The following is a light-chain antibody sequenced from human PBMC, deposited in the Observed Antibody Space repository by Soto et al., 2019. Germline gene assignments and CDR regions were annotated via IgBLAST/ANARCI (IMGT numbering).Light chain of an antibody. V-gene: IGKV3-15*01. CDR2: GAS. J-gene: IGKJ1*01. Sequence: EIVMTQSPATLSVSPGERATLSCRASQSVSSNLAWYQQNPGQAPRLLIYGASTRATGIPARFSGSGSGTEFTLTISSLQSEDFAVYYCQQYNNWRTFGQGTKVDIK. CDR1: QSVSSN. CDR3: QQYNNWRT.